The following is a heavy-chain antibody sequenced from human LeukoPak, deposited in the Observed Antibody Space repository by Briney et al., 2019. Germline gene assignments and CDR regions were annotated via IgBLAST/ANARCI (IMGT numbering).Heavy chain of an antibody. D-gene: IGHD3-3*01. Sequence: GGSLRLSCAASGFTFSSYCMSWVRQAPGKGLEWVANIKQDGREKYYVDSVKGRFTISRDNAKNSLYLQMNSLRAEDTAVYYCAREGEYYDFWSGYFDYWGQGTLVTVSS. J-gene: IGHJ4*02. CDR3: AREGEYYDFWSGYFDY. V-gene: IGHV3-7*01. CDR2: IKQDGREK. CDR1: GFTFSSYC.